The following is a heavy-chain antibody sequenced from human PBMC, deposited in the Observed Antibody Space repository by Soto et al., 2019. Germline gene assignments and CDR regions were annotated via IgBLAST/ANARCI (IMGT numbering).Heavy chain of an antibody. J-gene: IGHJ3*02. CDR2: INAGNGNT. V-gene: IGHV1-3*01. CDR1: GYTFTSYA. Sequence: ASVKVSCKASGYTFTSYAMHWVRQAPGQRLEWMGWINAGNGNTKYSQKFQGRVTITRDTSASTAYMELSSLRSEDTAVYYCARTYCSSTSCYRAFDIWGQGKMVTVSS. CDR3: ARTYCSSTSCYRAFDI. D-gene: IGHD2-2*02.